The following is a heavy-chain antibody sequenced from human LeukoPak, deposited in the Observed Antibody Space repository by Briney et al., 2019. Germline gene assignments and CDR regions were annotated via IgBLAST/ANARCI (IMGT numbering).Heavy chain of an antibody. D-gene: IGHD3-10*01. J-gene: IGHJ5*02. CDR2: SFYSGST. Sequence: SETLSLTCTVSGGSISSSSYYWGWIRQPPGKGLEWIGSSFYSGSTYYNPSLKSRVTISVDTSKNQFSLKLSSVTAADTAVYYCARVVGGIVNWFDPWGQGTLVTVSS. CDR3: ARVVGGIVNWFDP. V-gene: IGHV4-39*07. CDR1: GGSISSSSYY.